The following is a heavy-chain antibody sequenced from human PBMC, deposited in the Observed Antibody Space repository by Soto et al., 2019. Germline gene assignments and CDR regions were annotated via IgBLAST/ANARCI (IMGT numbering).Heavy chain of an antibody. CDR2: IKQDGSEQ. D-gene: IGHD5-18*01. Sequence: EVQLVESGGGLVQPGGSLRLSCAASGFTFSNYWVSWVRQAPGKGLEWLANIKQDGSEQYYVDSVRSRFTISRDNAKNSLSLQMNSLRAEDTAVYYCACLDSARVKTAGYWGQGTLVTVSS. V-gene: IGHV3-7*01. CDR3: ACLDSARVKTAGY. CDR1: GFTFSNYW. J-gene: IGHJ4*02.